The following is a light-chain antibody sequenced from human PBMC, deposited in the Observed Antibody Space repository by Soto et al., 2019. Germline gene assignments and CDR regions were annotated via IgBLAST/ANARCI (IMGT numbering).Light chain of an antibody. CDR2: KAS. CDR3: QQYKKYST. V-gene: IGKV1-5*03. J-gene: IGKJ1*01. Sequence: DIQMTQSPSTLSASVGDRVTITCRASQTISSWLAWYQQKPGKAPKLLIQKASSLESGVPSRFSGSGSGTEFTLTISSLQPDDFATYYCQQYKKYSTFGHGTRVEIK. CDR1: QTISSW.